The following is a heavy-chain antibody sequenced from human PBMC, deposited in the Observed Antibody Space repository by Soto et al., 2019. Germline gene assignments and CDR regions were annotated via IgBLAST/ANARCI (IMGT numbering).Heavy chain of an antibody. V-gene: IGHV3-30-3*01. CDR2: ISYDGSNK. Sequence: QVQLVESGGGVVQPGRSLRLSCAASGFTFSSYAMHWVRQAPGKGLEWVAVISYDGSNKYYADSVKGRFTISRDNVKNTLYRQSNSLRAEDTAMYYCAGGFRGYPQLSRGGYYFDYWGQGTLVTVSS. D-gene: IGHD2-15*01. CDR1: GFTFSSYA. J-gene: IGHJ4*02. CDR3: AGGFRGYPQLSRGGYYFDY.